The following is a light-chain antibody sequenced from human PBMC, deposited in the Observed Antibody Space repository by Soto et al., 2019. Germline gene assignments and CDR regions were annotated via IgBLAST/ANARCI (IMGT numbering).Light chain of an antibody. CDR2: EVS. V-gene: IGLV2-14*01. CDR3: SSFEASNNLL. CDR1: NSDIGTYNF. J-gene: IGLJ2*01. Sequence: QSALTQPASVSGSPGQTITISCTGTNSDIGTYNFVSWYQQFPGKAPKLMTYEVSNRPSGVSTRFSGSKSGNVASLTVSGLQVEDEADYYCSSFEASNNLLFGGGTKLTVL.